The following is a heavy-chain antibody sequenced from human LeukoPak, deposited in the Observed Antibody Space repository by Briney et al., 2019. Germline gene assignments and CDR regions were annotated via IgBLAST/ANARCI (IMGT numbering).Heavy chain of an antibody. Sequence: ASVKVSCKVSGYTLTELSMHWVRQAPGKGLEWMGGFDPEDGETIYAQKFQGRVTMTEDTSTDTAYMELSSLRSEDTAVYYCARDISLLLWFGESAPAGLYFDYWGQGTLVTVSS. V-gene: IGHV1-24*01. CDR3: ARDISLLLWFGESAPAGLYFDY. J-gene: IGHJ4*02. CDR2: FDPEDGET. CDR1: GYTLTELS. D-gene: IGHD3-10*01.